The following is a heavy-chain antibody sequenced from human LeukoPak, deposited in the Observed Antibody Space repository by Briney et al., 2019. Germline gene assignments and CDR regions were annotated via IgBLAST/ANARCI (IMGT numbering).Heavy chain of an antibody. CDR2: ISGNGHQT. J-gene: IGHJ4*02. Sequence: GGSLRLSCSASGFAFSRFAMTWVRQLPGKGLDWVSSISGNGHQTYYGDSVKGRFSVSRDNSKSILYLQMDSLRADDSALYYCAKDANYYDSSGYLIPFDYWGQGTLVTVSS. V-gene: IGHV3-23*01. CDR3: AKDANYYDSSGYLIPFDY. CDR1: GFAFSRFA. D-gene: IGHD3-22*01.